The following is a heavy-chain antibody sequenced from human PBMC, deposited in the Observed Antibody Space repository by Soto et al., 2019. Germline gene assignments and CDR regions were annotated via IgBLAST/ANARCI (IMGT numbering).Heavy chain of an antibody. D-gene: IGHD4-17*01. V-gene: IGHV3-11*05. J-gene: IGHJ6*02. CDR2: LSSSSSYT. CDR3: ARGPFYGDYVENGMDV. Sequence: QVQLVESGGGLVKPGGSLRLSCAASGFTFSDYYMSWIRQAPGKGLEWVSYLSSSSSYTNYADSVKGRFTLARDNAKNSLYLQMNSLRAEDTAVYYWARGPFYGDYVENGMDVWGQGTTGTVSS. CDR1: GFTFSDYY.